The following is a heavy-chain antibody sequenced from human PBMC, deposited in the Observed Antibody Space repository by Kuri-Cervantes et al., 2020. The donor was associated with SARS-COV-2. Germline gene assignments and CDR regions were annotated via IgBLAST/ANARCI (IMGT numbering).Heavy chain of an antibody. CDR1: GGSISSSSYY. V-gene: IGHV4-61*01. CDR3: ARTHYATLLDI. D-gene: IGHD2-2*01. Sequence: GSLRLSCTVSGGSISSSSYYWSWIRQPPGKGLEWIGYIYYSGSTNYNPSLKSRVTISVDTSKNQFSLKLSSVTAADTAVYYCARTHYATLLDIWGQGTMVTVSS. J-gene: IGHJ3*02. CDR2: IYYSGST.